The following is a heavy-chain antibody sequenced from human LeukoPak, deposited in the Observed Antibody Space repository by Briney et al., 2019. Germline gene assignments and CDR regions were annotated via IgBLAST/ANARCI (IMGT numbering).Heavy chain of an antibody. CDR3: ARGGLNTMYY. CDR1: GFNFSSYW. CDR2: IKPDGSEK. J-gene: IGHJ4*02. Sequence: PGGSLRLSCAASGFNFSSYWMSWVRQAPGKGLEWVANIKPDGSEKYYVDSVKGRFTISRDNAKNSLYLQMNSLRAEDTAVYYCARGGLNTMYYWGQGTLVTVSS. D-gene: IGHD5-24*01. V-gene: IGHV3-7*04.